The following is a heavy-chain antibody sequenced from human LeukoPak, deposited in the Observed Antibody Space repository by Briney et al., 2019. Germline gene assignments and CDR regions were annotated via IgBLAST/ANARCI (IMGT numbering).Heavy chain of an antibody. Sequence: PGGSLRLACAASGFTFSSYAMSWVRQAPGKGLEWVSAISGSGGSTYYADSVKGRFTISRDNSKNTLYLQMNSLRAEDTAVYYCAKGACSTSCYAVGYWGQGTLVTVSS. D-gene: IGHD2-2*01. CDR3: AKGACSTSCYAVGY. V-gene: IGHV3-23*01. CDR1: GFTFSSYA. CDR2: ISGSGGST. J-gene: IGHJ4*02.